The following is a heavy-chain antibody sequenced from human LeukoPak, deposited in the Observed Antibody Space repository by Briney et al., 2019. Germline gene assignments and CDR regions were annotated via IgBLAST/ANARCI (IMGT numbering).Heavy chain of an antibody. V-gene: IGHV1-2*02. D-gene: IGHD3-22*01. CDR3: ARPYDSSGYYRGRAFDI. J-gene: IGHJ3*02. CDR2: INPNSGGT. Sequence: ASVKVSCKASGYTFTGYYMHWVRQAPGQGLEWMGWINPNSGGTNCAQKFQGRVTMTRDTSISTAYMELSRLRSDDTAVYYCARPYDSSGYYRGRAFDIWGQGTMVTVSS. CDR1: GYTFTGYY.